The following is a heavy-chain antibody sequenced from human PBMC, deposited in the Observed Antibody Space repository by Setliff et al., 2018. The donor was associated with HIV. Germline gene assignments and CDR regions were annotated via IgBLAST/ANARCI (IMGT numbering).Heavy chain of an antibody. D-gene: IGHD6-13*01. Sequence: GESLKISCKAVDYTFTTYWIGWVRQMPGEGLEWMGIIYPEDSNIKYNPSFQNQVTISADKSISTAYLQVHHLKASDTATYYCARRDGRSMNAFEIWGPGTMVTV. CDR2: IYPEDSNI. CDR1: DYTFTTYW. V-gene: IGHV5-51*01. CDR3: ARRDGRSMNAFEI. J-gene: IGHJ3*02.